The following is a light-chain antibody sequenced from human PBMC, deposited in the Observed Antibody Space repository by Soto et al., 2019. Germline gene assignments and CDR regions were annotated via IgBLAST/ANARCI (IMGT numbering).Light chain of an antibody. J-gene: IGKJ4*01. CDR2: GSS. CDR1: QSVTSNY. Sequence: ENVLTQSPGTLSLSPGERATLSCRANQSVTSNYLAWYQQKPGQAPRLLIHGSSSRATGIPDRFSGRGSGTEFTLIISRLEPEDMAVYYCQQYGSSPLTFGGGTKVDIK. CDR3: QQYGSSPLT. V-gene: IGKV3-20*01.